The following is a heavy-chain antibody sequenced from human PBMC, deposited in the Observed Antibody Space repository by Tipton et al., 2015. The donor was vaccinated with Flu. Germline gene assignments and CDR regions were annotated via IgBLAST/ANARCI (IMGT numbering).Heavy chain of an antibody. J-gene: IGHJ6*01. Sequence: LRLSCTVSGGSISSYYWSWIRQPPGKGLEWIGYIYYSGSTNYNPSLKSRVTISVDTSKNQFSLKLSSVTAADTAVYYCARQTYDFWSGYPYYYYGMDVWGKGTTVTVST. CDR2: IYYSGST. CDR1: GGSISSYY. V-gene: IGHV4-59*08. D-gene: IGHD3-3*01. CDR3: ARQTYDFWSGYPYYYYGMDV.